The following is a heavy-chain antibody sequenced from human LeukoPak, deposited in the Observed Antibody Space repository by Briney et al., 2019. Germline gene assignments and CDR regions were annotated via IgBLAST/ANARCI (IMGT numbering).Heavy chain of an antibody. Sequence: GGSLRLSCAASGFTFSSYSMNWVRQAPGKGLEWVSSISSSSSYIYYADSVKGRFTISRDNAKNSLYLQMNSLRAEDTAVYYCATGVRDYGVFDIWGQGTMVTVSS. D-gene: IGHD4-17*01. CDR2: ISSSSSYI. CDR1: GFTFSSYS. J-gene: IGHJ3*02. V-gene: IGHV3-21*01. CDR3: ATGVRDYGVFDI.